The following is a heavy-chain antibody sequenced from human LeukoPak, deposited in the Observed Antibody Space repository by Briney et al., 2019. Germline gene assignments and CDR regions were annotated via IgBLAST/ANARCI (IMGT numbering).Heavy chain of an antibody. D-gene: IGHD2-2*01. CDR3: AKRRGEVPTASLDY. Sequence: GGSLRLSCAASGFTFSGYAMSWVRQAPGKGLEWVSGISGSGGSPSYADSVKGRFTISRDNSKNTLYLQVNSLRAEDTAMYYCAKRRGEVPTASLDYWGQGTLVTVSS. CDR1: GFTFSGYA. CDR2: ISGSGGSP. V-gene: IGHV3-23*01. J-gene: IGHJ4*02.